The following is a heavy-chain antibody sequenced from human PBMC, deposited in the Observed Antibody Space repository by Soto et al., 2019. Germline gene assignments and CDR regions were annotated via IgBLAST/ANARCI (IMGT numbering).Heavy chain of an antibody. CDR2: ISTYRGDP. CDR1: GYTFANYG. J-gene: IGHJ4*02. Sequence: ASVKVSCAASGYTFANYGIGWGRQAPGQGLEWMGWISTYRGDPTCAQNLQGRVTMTTDSSTRTAYMELRSLRSDDTALYSCARSDYTKYLFDFWGQGTLVTVSS. V-gene: IGHV1-18*01. D-gene: IGHD2-2*02. CDR3: ARSDYTKYLFDF.